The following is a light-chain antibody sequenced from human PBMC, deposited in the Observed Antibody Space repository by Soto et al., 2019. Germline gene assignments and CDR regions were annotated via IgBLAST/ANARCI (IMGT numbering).Light chain of an antibody. CDR3: SSYTSSSTLV. J-gene: IGLJ1*01. Sequence: QSALTHPASVSGSPGQSITISCTGTSSDVGGYNYVSWYQQHPGKAPKFMIYDVSNRPSGVSNRFSGSKSGNTASLTISGLQAEDEADYYCSSYTSSSTLVFGTGTKLTVL. CDR2: DVS. V-gene: IGLV2-14*01. CDR1: SSDVGGYNY.